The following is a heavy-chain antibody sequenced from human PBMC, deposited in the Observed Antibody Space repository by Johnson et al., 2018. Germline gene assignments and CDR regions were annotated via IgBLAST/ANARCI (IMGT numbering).Heavy chain of an antibody. J-gene: IGHJ3*02. CDR2: IWYVGSNT. D-gene: IGHD1-14*01. V-gene: IGHV3-33*01. CDR1: GFTFSSYG. Sequence: QVQLVESGGGVVQPGRSLRLSCAASGFTFSSYGMHWVRQAPGKGLEWVAVIWYVGSNTYYADSVKGRFTISRDNSKNTLYLQMNSLRDEDTALYYCASRYLNDAFDIWGQGTMVTVSS. CDR3: ASRYLNDAFDI.